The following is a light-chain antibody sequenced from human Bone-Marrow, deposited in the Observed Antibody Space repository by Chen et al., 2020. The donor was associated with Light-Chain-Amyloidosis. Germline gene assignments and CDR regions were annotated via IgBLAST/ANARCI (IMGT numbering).Light chain of an antibody. V-gene: IGKV3-11*01. Sequence: EVVLTQYPDTLSLSPGERATLSCRASQSVSSYLAWYQQKPGQAPRLLIYDASNRATGIPARFSGSGSGTDFTLTISSLEPEDFALYYCHQRINWPRTFGQGTKVEIK. CDR2: DAS. J-gene: IGKJ1*01. CDR1: QSVSSY. CDR3: HQRINWPRT.